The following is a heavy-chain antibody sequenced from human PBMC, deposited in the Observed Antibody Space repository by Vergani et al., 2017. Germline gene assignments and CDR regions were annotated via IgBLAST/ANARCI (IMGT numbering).Heavy chain of an antibody. CDR3: ARGRTGADFDY. D-gene: IGHD3/OR15-3a*01. Sequence: EVQLVESGGGLVKPGGSLRLSCAASGFPFSSYWMNWVRQARGKGVVWVSRVNSDGSWTTYADSVMGRFTSSRDNAKNTLYLQMNSQRADDSSVYYGARGRTGADFDYWGQGTLVTVSS. J-gene: IGHJ4*02. V-gene: IGHV3-74*01. CDR2: VNSDGSWT. CDR1: GFPFSSYW.